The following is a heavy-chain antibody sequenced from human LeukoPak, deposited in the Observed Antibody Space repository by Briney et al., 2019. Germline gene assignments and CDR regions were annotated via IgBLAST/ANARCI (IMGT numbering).Heavy chain of an antibody. V-gene: IGHV3-74*01. J-gene: IGHJ4*02. CDR1: GFTFSSYW. Sequence: GSLRLSCAASGFTFSSYWMHWVRQAPGKGLVWVSRINSDGSSTSYADSVKGRFTISRDNAKNTLYLQMNSLRAEDTAVYYCAKEPGYYGSGSYYNFDYWGQGTLVTVSS. CDR3: AKEPGYYGSGSYYNFDY. D-gene: IGHD3-10*01. CDR2: INSDGSST.